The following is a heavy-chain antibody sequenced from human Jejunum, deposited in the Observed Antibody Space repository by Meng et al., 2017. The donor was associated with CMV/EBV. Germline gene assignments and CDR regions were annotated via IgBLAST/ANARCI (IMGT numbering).Heavy chain of an antibody. CDR3: VLMIPAHTNYFDP. J-gene: IGHJ5*02. D-gene: IGHD2-2*01. V-gene: IGHV4-30-4*01. Sequence: FSGGSIISGDRSWTWIRQSPGKGLEWIGNVYYSGTTSYNRSLKSRVTISVDTSKNQFSLKLASVIAADTAVYYCVLMIPAHTNYFDPWGQGTLVTVSS. CDR2: VYYSGTT. CDR1: GGSIISGDRS.